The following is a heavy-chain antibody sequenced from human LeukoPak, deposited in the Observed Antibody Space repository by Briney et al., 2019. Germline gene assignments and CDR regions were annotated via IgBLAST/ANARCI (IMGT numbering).Heavy chain of an antibody. D-gene: IGHD2/OR15-2a*01. CDR2: ISYDGSNK. J-gene: IGHJ4*02. V-gene: IGHV3-30*03. CDR3: ARNRDLDY. Sequence: PGGSLRLSCAASGFTFSSYSMNWVRQAPGKGLEWVAVISYDGSNKYYADSVKGRFTVSRDNSKNTLYLQMNSLRAEDTAVYYCARNRDLDYWGQGTLVTVSS. CDR1: GFTFSSYS.